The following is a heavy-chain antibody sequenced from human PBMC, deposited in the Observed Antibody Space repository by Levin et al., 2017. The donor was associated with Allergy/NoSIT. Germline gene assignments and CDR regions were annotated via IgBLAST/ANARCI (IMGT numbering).Heavy chain of an antibody. CDR1: GFTFSDYG. Sequence: SGGSLRLSCTASGFTFSDYGMHWVRQAPGKGLEWVAVIWFDGSNECYADSVKGRFTISKDNSKNTLFLQMNSLRVEDTAVYYCATERSGWAFDYWGQGTLLTVSS. J-gene: IGHJ4*02. V-gene: IGHV3-33*01. D-gene: IGHD6-19*01. CDR3: ATERSGWAFDY. CDR2: IWFDGSNE.